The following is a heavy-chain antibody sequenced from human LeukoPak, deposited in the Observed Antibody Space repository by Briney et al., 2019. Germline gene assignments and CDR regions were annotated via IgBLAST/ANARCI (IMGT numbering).Heavy chain of an antibody. Sequence: GGSLRLSCAASGFTFDDYGMSWVRQAPGKGLDWVSGINWNGGSTGYADSVKGRFTISRDNAKNSLYLQMNSLRAEDTALYYCARESFYYGSGSYYNYWGQGTLVTVSS. V-gene: IGHV3-20*04. J-gene: IGHJ4*02. D-gene: IGHD3-10*01. CDR2: INWNGGST. CDR3: ARESFYYGSGSYYNY. CDR1: GFTFDDYG.